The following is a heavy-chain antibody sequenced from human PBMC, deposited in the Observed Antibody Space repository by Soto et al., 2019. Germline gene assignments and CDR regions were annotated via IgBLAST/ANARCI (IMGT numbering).Heavy chain of an antibody. J-gene: IGHJ3*02. CDR2: ISGGSEST. CDR3: AKGYDRSETYYLHGALDI. V-gene: IGHV3-23*01. Sequence: GGSLRLSCTASGVTFSTFPMNWVRQPPGKGLEWVSAISGGSESTYFADSVKGRFTISRDNSRNTLYLQMNGLRAEDTAVYYCAKGYDRSETYYLHGALDIWGQGTVVTVSS. D-gene: IGHD1-26*01. CDR1: GVTFSTFP.